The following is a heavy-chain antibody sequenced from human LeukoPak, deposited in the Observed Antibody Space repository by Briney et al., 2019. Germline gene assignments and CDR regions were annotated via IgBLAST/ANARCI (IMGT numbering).Heavy chain of an antibody. D-gene: IGHD3-3*01. Sequence: GGSLRLSCAASGFTFSSYEMSWVRQAPGKGLEWVSYISSSGSTIYYAGSVKGRLTISRDNSKNSLYLQMNSLRAEDTAVYYCARVRGIYYYYMDVWGKGTTVTISS. CDR3: ARVRGIYYYYMDV. V-gene: IGHV3-48*03. J-gene: IGHJ6*03. CDR2: ISSSGSTI. CDR1: GFTFSSYE.